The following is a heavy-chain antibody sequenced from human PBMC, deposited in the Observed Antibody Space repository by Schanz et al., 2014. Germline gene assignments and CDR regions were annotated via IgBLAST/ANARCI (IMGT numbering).Heavy chain of an antibody. Sequence: QVQLVQPGAEVKKPGASVKVSCKAFGYSFTSYYIHWVRQAPGQGLEWMATINPSGGSTSFAQKFQGRVTMTRATSTSTVNMELTSLRSEDTAVYYCARDPYSASYFPSPPLYGLDVWGQGTTVTVSS. CDR3: ARDPYSASYFPSPPLYGLDV. CDR1: GYSFTSYY. V-gene: IGHV1-46*01. D-gene: IGHD1-26*01. CDR2: INPSGGST. J-gene: IGHJ6*02.